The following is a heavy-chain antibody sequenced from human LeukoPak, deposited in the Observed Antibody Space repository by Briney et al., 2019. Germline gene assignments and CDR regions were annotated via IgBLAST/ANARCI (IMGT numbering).Heavy chain of an antibody. CDR3: AKARGSDYGDYVIFDY. D-gene: IGHD4-17*01. CDR1: GFTFSNFG. V-gene: IGHV3-23*01. Sequence: PGRSLRLSCATSGFTFSNFGMSWVRQAPGRGLEWVSSMSGRGDATYYADSVKGRFIISRDNSKSTLYLQLNSLRAEDTAVYYCAKARGSDYGDYVIFDYWGQGTLVTVSS. CDR2: MSGRGDAT. J-gene: IGHJ4*02.